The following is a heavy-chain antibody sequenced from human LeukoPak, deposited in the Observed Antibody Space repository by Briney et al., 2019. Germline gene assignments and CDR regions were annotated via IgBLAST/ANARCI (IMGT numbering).Heavy chain of an antibody. CDR2: IWYDGSNK. Sequence: GGSLRLSCAASGFTFSSYGMHWVRQAPGKGLEWVAVIWYDGSNKYYADSVKGRFTISRDNSASTLSLHMNTLRAEDTAVYYCARDLEGSWYLDLWGRGTLVTVSS. CDR1: GFTFSSYG. J-gene: IGHJ2*01. D-gene: IGHD3-3*01. CDR3: ARDLEGSWYLDL. V-gene: IGHV3-33*01.